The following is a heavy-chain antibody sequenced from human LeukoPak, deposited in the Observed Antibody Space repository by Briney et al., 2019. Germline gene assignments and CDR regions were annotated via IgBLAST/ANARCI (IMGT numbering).Heavy chain of an antibody. CDR2: IRGSGGST. Sequence: HPGGSLRLSCAASGFTFRSYGMSWVRQAPGKGLEWVSAIRGSGGSTYYADSVKGRFTISRDNSKNTLYLQMNSLRAEDTAVYYCAKVKVQYSGSSQPFDYWGQGTLVTVSS. J-gene: IGHJ4*02. V-gene: IGHV3-23*01. CDR3: AKVKVQYSGSSQPFDY. CDR1: GFTFRSYG. D-gene: IGHD1-26*01.